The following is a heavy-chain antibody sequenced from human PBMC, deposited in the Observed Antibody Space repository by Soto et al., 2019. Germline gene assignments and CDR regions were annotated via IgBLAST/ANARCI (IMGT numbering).Heavy chain of an antibody. D-gene: IGHD1-1*01. CDR3: AREGTKNWFDP. CDR1: GESISSGDYT. V-gene: IGHV4-30-2*01. J-gene: IGHJ5*02. CDR2: IYQSGNT. Sequence: SETLSLTCAVSGESISSGDYTWSWIRQPPGKGLEWIGYIYQSGNTYCTPSLNSRVTISVDRSKNQFSLELTSVTTADTAVYYCAREGTKNWFDPWGQGTLVTVSS.